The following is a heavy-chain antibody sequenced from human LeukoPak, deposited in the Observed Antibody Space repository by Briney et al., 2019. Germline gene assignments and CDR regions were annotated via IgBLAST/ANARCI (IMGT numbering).Heavy chain of an antibody. J-gene: IGHJ4*02. CDR2: IYYSGST. CDR3: ARPPYYDFWNGYYPDY. V-gene: IGHV4-31*03. CDR1: GGYIRSGSYY. Sequence: SETLSLTCSVSGGYIRSGSYYWSWIRQHPGKGLEWIGYIYYSGSTYYNPSLKSRVTISVDTSKNQFSLKLSSVTAADTAVYYCARPPYYDFWNGYYPDYWGQGTLVTVSS. D-gene: IGHD3-3*01.